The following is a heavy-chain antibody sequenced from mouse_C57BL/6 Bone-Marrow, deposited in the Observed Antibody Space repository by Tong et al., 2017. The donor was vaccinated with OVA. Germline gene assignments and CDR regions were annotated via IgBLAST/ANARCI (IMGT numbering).Heavy chain of an antibody. D-gene: IGHD2-14*01. Sequence: EVQLQESGGGLVQPGESLKLSCESNEYEFPSHDMSWVRKTPEKRLELVAAINSDGGSTYYPDTMERRFIISRDNTKKSLYLQMSSLRSEDTALYYCARRNRIGTTDFDYWGQGTTLTVSS. CDR1: EYEFPSHD. J-gene: IGHJ2*01. V-gene: IGHV5-2*01. CDR3: ARRNRIGTTDFDY. CDR2: INSDGGST.